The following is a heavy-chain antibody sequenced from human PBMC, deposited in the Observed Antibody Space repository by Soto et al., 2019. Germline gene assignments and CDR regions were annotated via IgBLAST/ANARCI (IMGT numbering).Heavy chain of an antibody. CDR3: TRDGRYSGYPPPAF. V-gene: IGHV3-49*03. D-gene: IGHD5-12*01. J-gene: IGHJ4*02. CDR2: IRNKAYGGST. CDR1: GFSFADYT. Sequence: EVQLVESGGGLVQPGRSLRLSCTTSGFSFADYTLSWFRQAPGKGLEWLGFIRNKAYGGSTEYAASVKGRFSISRDDPKSIAYLKMNSLKTEGTDVYYCTRDGRYSGYPPPAFWGQGTLVIVSS.